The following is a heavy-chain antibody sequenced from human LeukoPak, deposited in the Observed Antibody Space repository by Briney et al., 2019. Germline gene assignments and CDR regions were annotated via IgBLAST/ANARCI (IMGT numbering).Heavy chain of an antibody. CDR3: AELGITMIGGV. J-gene: IGHJ6*04. CDR1: GFTFSHHG. CDR2: ISSSSSYI. V-gene: IGHV3-21*01. Sequence: GGSLRLSCAASGFTFSHHGMHWVRQAPGKGLEWVSSISSSSSYIYYADSVKGRFTIPRDNAKNSLYLQMNSLRAEDTAVYYCAELGITMIGGVWGKGTTVTISS. D-gene: IGHD3-10*02.